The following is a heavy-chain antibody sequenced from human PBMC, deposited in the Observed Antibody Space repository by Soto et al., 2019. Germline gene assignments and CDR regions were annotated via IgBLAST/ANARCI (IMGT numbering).Heavy chain of an antibody. CDR3: ASPSWLRDYYYGMDV. V-gene: IGHV4-59*11. D-gene: IGHD3-9*01. J-gene: IGHJ6*02. CDR1: GASISAHH. Sequence: SETLSLTCSVSGASISAHHWIWFRQPPGKGLEWIGYVHNNGDTNSNPSLKSRVTTSLDTSKNQLSLELSSVTASDSAMYYCASPSWLRDYYYGMDVWGQGTTVTVSS. CDR2: VHNNGDT.